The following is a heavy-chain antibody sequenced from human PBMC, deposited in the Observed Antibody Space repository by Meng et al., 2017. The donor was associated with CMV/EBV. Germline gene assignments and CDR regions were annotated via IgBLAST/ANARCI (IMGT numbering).Heavy chain of an antibody. CDR2: ISYDGSNK. CDR1: GFTFSSYA. J-gene: IGHJ4*02. Sequence: GGSLRLSCAASGFTFSSYAMHWVRQAPGKGLERVAVISYDGSNKYYADSVKGRFTISRDNSKNTLYLQMNSLRAEDTAVYYCARDTYCTNGVCYVEGFDYWGQGTLVTVSS. CDR3: ARDTYCTNGVCYVEGFDY. D-gene: IGHD2-8*01. V-gene: IGHV3-30-3*01.